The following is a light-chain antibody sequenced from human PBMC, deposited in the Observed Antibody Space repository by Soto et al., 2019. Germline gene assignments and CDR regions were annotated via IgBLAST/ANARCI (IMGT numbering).Light chain of an antibody. CDR3: QQSSSTTIT. Sequence: DIQMTQSPSSLSATVGDRVTITCRASQSISSYLNWYQQKPGKAPKLLIYAASSLQSGVPSRFSSSGSGTDFTFTIISLQPEDFATYYCQQSSSTTITFGQGTRLEI. CDR1: QSISSY. CDR2: AAS. J-gene: IGKJ5*01. V-gene: IGKV1-39*01.